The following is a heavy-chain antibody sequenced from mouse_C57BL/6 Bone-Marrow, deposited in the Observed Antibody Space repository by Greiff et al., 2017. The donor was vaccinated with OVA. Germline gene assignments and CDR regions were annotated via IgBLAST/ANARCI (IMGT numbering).Heavy chain of an antibody. Sequence: VQLQQPGAELVMPGASVKLSCKASGYTFTSYWMHWVKQRPGQGLEWIGEIDPSDSYTNYNQKFKGKSTLTVDKSSSTAYMQLSSLTSEDSAVYDGARWGGSSYPYWYFDVWGTGTTVTVSS. J-gene: IGHJ1*03. CDR1: GYTFTSYW. D-gene: IGHD1-1*01. V-gene: IGHV1-69*01. CDR3: ARWGGSSYPYWYFDV. CDR2: IDPSDSYT.